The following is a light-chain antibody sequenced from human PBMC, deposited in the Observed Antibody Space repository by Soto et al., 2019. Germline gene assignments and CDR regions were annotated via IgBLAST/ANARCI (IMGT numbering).Light chain of an antibody. Sequence: EIVLTESPGTLSLSPGERATLSYRASQKISSSYLAWYQQKPAQAPRLPTYHASNRATGIPDRFSGRGSGTDVTLTISRLEPEDFPIYYCQQCGESPNTFGQVTRLEN. CDR2: HAS. V-gene: IGKV3-20*01. CDR1: QKISSSY. CDR3: QQCGESPNT. J-gene: IGKJ5*01.